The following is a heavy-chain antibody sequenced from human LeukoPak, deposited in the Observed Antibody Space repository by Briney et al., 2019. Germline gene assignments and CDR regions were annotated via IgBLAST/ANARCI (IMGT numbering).Heavy chain of an antibody. CDR2: IYYSGST. J-gene: IGHJ4*02. Sequence: SETLSLTCTVSGGPISSYYWSWIRQPPGEGLEWIGYIYYSGSTNYNPSLKSRVTISVDTSKNQFSLKLSSVTAADTAVYYCASLQSYYDSSGYYDYFDCWGQGTLVTVSS. CDR1: GGPISSYY. V-gene: IGHV4-59*01. CDR3: ASLQSYYDSSGYYDYFDC. D-gene: IGHD3-22*01.